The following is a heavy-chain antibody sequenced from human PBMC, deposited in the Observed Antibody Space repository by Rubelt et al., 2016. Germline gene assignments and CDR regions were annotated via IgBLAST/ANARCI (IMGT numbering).Heavy chain of an antibody. CDR3: YYSVSR. J-gene: IGHJ4*02. CDR1: RYTFTSYD. Sequence: QAQLVQSGAEVKKPGASVKVSCKASRYTFTSYDINWVRQAAGQGLEWMGKMNPNSGNTDYAQKFQGRVTMTRNTAISTAYMELSSLRSDDTAGYWCYYSVSRWGQGTLVTVSS. CDR2: MNPNSGNT. D-gene: IGHD5/OR15-5a*01. V-gene: IGHV1-8*01.